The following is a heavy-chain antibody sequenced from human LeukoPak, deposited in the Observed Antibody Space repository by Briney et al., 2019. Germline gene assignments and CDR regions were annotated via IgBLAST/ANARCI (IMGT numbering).Heavy chain of an antibody. Sequence: ASVKVSCKASGYTFTSYGISWVRQAPGQELEWMGWISAYNGNTNYAQKLQGRVTMTTDTSTSTAYMELRSLRSDDTAVYYCARTEYYYDSSGYYLLDYWGQGTLVTVFS. CDR1: GYTFTSYG. D-gene: IGHD3-22*01. CDR3: ARTEYYYDSSGYYLLDY. V-gene: IGHV1-18*01. J-gene: IGHJ4*02. CDR2: ISAYNGNT.